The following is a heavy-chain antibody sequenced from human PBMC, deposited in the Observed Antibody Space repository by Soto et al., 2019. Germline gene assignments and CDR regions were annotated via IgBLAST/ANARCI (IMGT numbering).Heavy chain of an antibody. D-gene: IGHD6-19*01. CDR1: GFTFSSYG. Sequence: GGSVRLSCAESGFTFSSYGMHWVRQAPGKGLEWVAVIWYDGSNKYYADSVKGRFTISRDNSKDTLDLQMNSLRAEDTAVYYCARDREQWLVGYYFDYWGQGTLVTVSS. CDR2: IWYDGSNK. V-gene: IGHV3-33*01. CDR3: ARDREQWLVGYYFDY. J-gene: IGHJ4*02.